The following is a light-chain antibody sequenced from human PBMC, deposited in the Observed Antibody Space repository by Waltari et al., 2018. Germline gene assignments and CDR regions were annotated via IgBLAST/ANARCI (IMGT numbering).Light chain of an antibody. V-gene: IGKV3-15*01. CDR2: GAS. CDR1: RSVNSN. CDR3: QQYNNWPLT. Sequence: EVVLTQSPDTLSVSPGERATLSCRTSRSVNSNLAWYQHKPGQAPRLLMYGASTRPTGIPARFSGSESGTEFTRTITSLQSEDFAVYYCQQYNNWPLTFGGGTKVEI. J-gene: IGKJ4*01.